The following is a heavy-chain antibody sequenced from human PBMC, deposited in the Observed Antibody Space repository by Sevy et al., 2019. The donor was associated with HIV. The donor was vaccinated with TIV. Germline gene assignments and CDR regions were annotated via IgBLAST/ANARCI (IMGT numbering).Heavy chain of an antibody. CDR3: ARDSISYYDFWSGYSYYYYGMDV. Sequence: GGSLRLSCAASGFTFSSYWMSWVRQAPGKGLEWVANIKQDGSEKYYVDSVKGGFTISRDNAKNSLYLQMNGLRAEDTAVYYCARDSISYYDFWSGYSYYYYGMDVWGQGTTVTVSS. V-gene: IGHV3-7*01. CDR2: IKQDGSEK. D-gene: IGHD3-3*01. J-gene: IGHJ6*02. CDR1: GFTFSSYW.